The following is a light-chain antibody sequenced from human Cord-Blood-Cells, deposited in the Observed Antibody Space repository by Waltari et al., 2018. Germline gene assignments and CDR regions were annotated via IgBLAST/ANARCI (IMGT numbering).Light chain of an antibody. J-gene: IGKJ2*01. Sequence: DIQMTQSPSTLSASVGDRVTITCRASQSISSWLAWYQQKPGKAPKLLNYKASSLESGVPSRFSGSGSGTEFTLTISSLQPDDFATYYCQQYNSYSHTFGQGTKLEIK. CDR2: KAS. V-gene: IGKV1-5*03. CDR3: QQYNSYSHT. CDR1: QSISSW.